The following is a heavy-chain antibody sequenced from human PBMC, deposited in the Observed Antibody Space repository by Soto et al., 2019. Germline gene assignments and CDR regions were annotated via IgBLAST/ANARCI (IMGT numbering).Heavy chain of an antibody. CDR3: GRGGNWFDA. J-gene: IGHJ5*02. CDR2: IYYTGIT. V-gene: IGHV4-59*01. D-gene: IGHD3-16*01. CDR1: GGSISSYY. Sequence: SETLSLTCAVSGGSISSYYWSWIRQPPGKGLEWIGYIYYTGITNYNPSLKSRVFISVDTSKNQFSLKLSSVTAADTAVYYCGRGGNWFDARGQGTLVTVSS.